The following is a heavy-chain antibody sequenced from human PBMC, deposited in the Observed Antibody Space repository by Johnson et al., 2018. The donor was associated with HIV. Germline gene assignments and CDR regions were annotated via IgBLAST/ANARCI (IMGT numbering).Heavy chain of an antibody. V-gene: IGHV3-30*04. CDR1: GFTFSSYA. Sequence: QMLLVESGGGVVQPGRSLRLSCAASGFTFSSYAMHWVRQAPGKGLEWVAVISYDGSNKYYADSVKGRFTISRDNSKNTLYLQMISLGGEDTAVCYCARDRREYRSWRWPDAFDIWGQGTMVTVSS. CDR3: ARDRREYRSWRWPDAFDI. D-gene: IGHD6-6*01. CDR2: ISYDGSNK. J-gene: IGHJ3*02.